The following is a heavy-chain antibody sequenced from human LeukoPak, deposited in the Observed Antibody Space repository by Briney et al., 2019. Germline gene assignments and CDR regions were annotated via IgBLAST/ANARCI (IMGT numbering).Heavy chain of an antibody. J-gene: IGHJ4*02. CDR2: ISAYNGNT. V-gene: IGHV1-18*01. CDR1: GYTFTSYG. CDR3: ARVSTNGDYTTFDY. D-gene: IGHD4-17*01. Sequence: ASVKVSCKASGYTFTSYGISWVRQAPGQGLEWMGWISAYNGNTNYVQKLQGRVTMTTDTSTSTAYMELRSLRSDDTAVYYCARVSTNGDYTTFDYWGQGTLVTVSS.